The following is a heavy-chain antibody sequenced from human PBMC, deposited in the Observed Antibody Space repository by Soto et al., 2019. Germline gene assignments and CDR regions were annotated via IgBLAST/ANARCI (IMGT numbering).Heavy chain of an antibody. V-gene: IGHV3-11*01. CDR2: ISHRSWTI. J-gene: IGHJ4*02. CDR3: ARGGGSSPLDY. CDR1: GFTFSDHY. Sequence: PGGSLRLSCAASGFTFSDHYMAWFRQTPERGLEWLAYISHRSWTIYHARSVKDRFTISRDDATDSLSLQMNSLRVEDTAVYFCARGGGSSPLDYWGQGTVVTVSS. D-gene: IGHD6-6*01.